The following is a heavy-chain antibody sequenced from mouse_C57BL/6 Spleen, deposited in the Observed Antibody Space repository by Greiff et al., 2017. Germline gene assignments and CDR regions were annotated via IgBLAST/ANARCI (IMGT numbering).Heavy chain of an antibody. CDR3: ASAYYSNYEAY. Sequence: EVKLMESGGGLVKPGGSLKLSCAASGFTFSSYAMSWVRQTPEKRLEWVATISDGGSYTYYPDNVKGRFTISRDNAKNNLYLQMSHLKSEDTAMYYCASAYYSNYEAYWGQGTLVTVSA. CDR2: ISDGGSYT. CDR1: GFTFSSYA. V-gene: IGHV5-4*03. D-gene: IGHD2-5*01. J-gene: IGHJ3*01.